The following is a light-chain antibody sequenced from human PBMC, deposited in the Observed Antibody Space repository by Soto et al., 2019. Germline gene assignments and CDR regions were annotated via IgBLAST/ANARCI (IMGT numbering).Light chain of an antibody. J-gene: IGKJ4*01. CDR1: QTISMY. V-gene: IGKV1-39*01. Sequence: DIQMTQSPSSLSASVGDRVTITCRARQTISMYLNWYQQKPGKAPILLISAASHLQSGVPSRFSGGGARTDFTLTISSLQPEDFATYFCQQSYSTPPLTFGGGTKVELK. CDR2: AAS. CDR3: QQSYSTPPLT.